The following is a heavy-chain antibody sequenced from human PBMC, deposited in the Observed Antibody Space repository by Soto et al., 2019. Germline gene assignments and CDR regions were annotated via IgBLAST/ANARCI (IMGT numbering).Heavy chain of an antibody. Sequence: QVQLQESGPGLVKPSETLSLTCTVSGGSMSSCCWSWVRQPPGKGLEWIGYINDSGNTNYNPSLKSRVTISVDTSKNQFSLEMSPVTAADTAVYYCARHRWGVTWSHDLWGQGTLVTVSS. J-gene: IGHJ5*02. CDR3: ARHRWGVTWSHDL. CDR2: INDSGNT. CDR1: GGSMSSCC. V-gene: IGHV4-59*08. D-gene: IGHD2-8*02.